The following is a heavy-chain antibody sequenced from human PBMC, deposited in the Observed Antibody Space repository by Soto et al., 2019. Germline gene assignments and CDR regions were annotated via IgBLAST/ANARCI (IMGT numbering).Heavy chain of an antibody. D-gene: IGHD6-19*01. J-gene: IGHJ4*02. CDR3: AKTDKFNPQSSGWAHRFDY. Sequence: EVQLLESGGGLVQPGGSLRLSCAASGFTFSSYAMTWVRQAPGKGLEWVSTISRSGDSTYYSDSVKGRFTISRDNSKNTVYLQMNSLRAEDTAGYYCAKTDKFNPQSSGWAHRFDYWGQGTLVTVSS. V-gene: IGHV3-23*01. CDR1: GFTFSSYA. CDR2: ISRSGDST.